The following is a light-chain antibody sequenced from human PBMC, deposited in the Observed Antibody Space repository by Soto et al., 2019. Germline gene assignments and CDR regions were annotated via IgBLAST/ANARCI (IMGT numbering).Light chain of an antibody. Sequence: QSALTQPASVSGSPGQSITISCIGTSSDVGGYNYVSWYQHHPGKAPKLMIYDVSNRPSGISNRFSGSKSGNTASLTISGLQPEDEGDYYCSSYTTSNTRQIVFGTGTKVTVL. CDR3: SSYTTSNTRQIV. CDR2: DVS. CDR1: SSDVGGYNY. J-gene: IGLJ1*01. V-gene: IGLV2-14*03.